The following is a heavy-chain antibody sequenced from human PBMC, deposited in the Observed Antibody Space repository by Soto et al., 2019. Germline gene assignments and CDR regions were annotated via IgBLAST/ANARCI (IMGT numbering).Heavy chain of an antibody. CDR2: IIPICGTA. J-gene: IGHJ4*02. CDR1: GGTFSSYS. CDR3: ARDGGRNSGGIDY. Sequence: QVQLVQSGAEVKKPGSSVKVSCKASGGTFSSYSINWVRQDPGQGLEWMGEIIPICGTANYAQKFQGRVTITADESTSTGYMELSSLRSEDTAVYYCARDGGRNSGGIDYWGQGTLVTVSS. D-gene: IGHD1-26*01. V-gene: IGHV1-69*01.